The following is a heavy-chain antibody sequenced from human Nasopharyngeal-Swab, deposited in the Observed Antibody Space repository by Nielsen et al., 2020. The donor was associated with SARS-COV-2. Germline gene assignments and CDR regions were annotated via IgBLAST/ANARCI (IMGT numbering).Heavy chain of an antibody. Sequence: WIRQPPGKGLVWVSRINSDGSSTSYADSVKGRFTISRDNAKNTLYLQMNSPRAEDTAVYYCARDNSGYDTYFDYWGQGTLVTVSS. D-gene: IGHD5-12*01. V-gene: IGHV3-74*01. CDR3: ARDNSGYDTYFDY. J-gene: IGHJ4*02. CDR2: INSDGSST.